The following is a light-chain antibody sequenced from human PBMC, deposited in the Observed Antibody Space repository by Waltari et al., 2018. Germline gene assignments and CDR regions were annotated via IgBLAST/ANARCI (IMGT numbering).Light chain of an antibody. CDR3: QHHVRLPAT. V-gene: IGKV3-20*01. CDR2: GAS. J-gene: IGKJ1*01. CDR1: QNIGNY. Sequence: IVLTQSPGTLSLSPGGRATLSCRASQNIGNYLALSQQKPGQAPRLHIDGASSRAAGIPDRFSGSGSGADFSLTISRLEPEDFAVYYCQHHVRLPATFGQGTKV.